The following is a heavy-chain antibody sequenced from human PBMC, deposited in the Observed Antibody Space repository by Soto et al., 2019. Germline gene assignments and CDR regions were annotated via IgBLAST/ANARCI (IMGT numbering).Heavy chain of an antibody. CDR3: GIAARRSGYYGMDV. J-gene: IGHJ6*02. CDR1: GYTFTSYG. Sequence: QVQLVQSGAEVKKPGASVKVSCKASGYTFTSYGISWVRQAPGQGLEWMGWISAYNGNTNYAQKLQGRVTMTTDTSTSTAYMELRSLRSDDTAGYYCGIAARRSGYYGMDVWGQGTTVTVSS. D-gene: IGHD6-6*01. CDR2: ISAYNGNT. V-gene: IGHV1-18*01.